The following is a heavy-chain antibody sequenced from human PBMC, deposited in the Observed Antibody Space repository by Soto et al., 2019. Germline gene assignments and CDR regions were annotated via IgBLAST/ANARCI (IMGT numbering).Heavy chain of an antibody. CDR2: TSTFNGEA. CDR1: GYSFTSTG. D-gene: IGHD3-10*01. V-gene: IGHV1-18*01. CDR3: ARDLDGSGSYFTDY. Sequence: QVQLVQSGAEVKRPGASVKVSCKAPGYSFTSTGISWVRQAPGQGPEWMGWTSTFNGEAKYAQKLQGRVTMTTDTSTTTAYMELRSLTSDDTAVYYCARDLDGSGSYFTDYWGQGPLVTVAS. J-gene: IGHJ4*02.